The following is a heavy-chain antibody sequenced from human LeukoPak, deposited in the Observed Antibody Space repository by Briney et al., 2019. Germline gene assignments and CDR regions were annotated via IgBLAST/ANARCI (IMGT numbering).Heavy chain of an antibody. D-gene: IGHD3-16*02. CDR1: GGSIGTSAYY. J-gene: IGHJ5*01. CDR3: ARGRYSYGWNDS. CDR2: ISDSGST. Sequence: PSETLSLTCTVSGGSIGTSAYYWNWIRQHPGKGLEWIGFISDSGSTLYNPSLKSRATISSDTSKNQFSLKLTSVTAADMAVYYCARGRYSYGWNDSWGQGTLVTVSS. V-gene: IGHV4-31*03.